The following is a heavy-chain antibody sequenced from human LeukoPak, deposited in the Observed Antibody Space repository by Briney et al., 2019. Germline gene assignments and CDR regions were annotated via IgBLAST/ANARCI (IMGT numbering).Heavy chain of an antibody. CDR2: IYYSGST. V-gene: IGHV4-31*03. CDR3: ATPGGGDAFDI. CDR1: GGSISRGGYY. D-gene: IGHD3-10*01. J-gene: IGHJ3*02. Sequence: PSQTLSLTCTVSGGSISRGGYYWSWIRQHPGKGLEWIGYIYYSGSTYYNPSLKSRVTISVDTSKNQFSLKLSSVTAADTAVYYCATPGGGDAFDIWGQGTMVTVSS.